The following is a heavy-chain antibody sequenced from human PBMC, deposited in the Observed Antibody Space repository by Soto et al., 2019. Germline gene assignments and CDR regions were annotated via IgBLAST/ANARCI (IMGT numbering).Heavy chain of an antibody. CDR2: INTYNGNT. CDR3: AMVDVYVTPSPQDV. CDR1: GYSFTRYG. V-gene: IGHV1-18*01. J-gene: IGHJ6*02. D-gene: IGHD3-16*01. Sequence: QVQLVQSRAEVKNPGASVKVSCKASGYSFTRYGIAWARQAPGQGLEWMGWINTYNGNTNYAQNLQGRVTLXTXTXSSTAYMELTSLRSNDTAIYYCAMVDVYVTPSPQDVWGQGTTVIVSS.